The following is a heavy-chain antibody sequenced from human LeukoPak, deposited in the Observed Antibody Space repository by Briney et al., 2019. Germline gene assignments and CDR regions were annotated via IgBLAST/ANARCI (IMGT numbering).Heavy chain of an antibody. CDR1: GFTVSSNY. V-gene: IGHV3-66*01. CDR2: IYSGGST. Sequence: PGGSLRLSCAASGFTVSSNYMSWVRQAPGKGLEWVSVIYSGGSTYYADSVKGRFTISRDNSKNTLYLQMNSLRAEDTAVYYCARDQYYYDSSGYYHDYWGQGTLVTVSS. D-gene: IGHD3-22*01. J-gene: IGHJ4*02. CDR3: ARDQYYYDSSGYYHDY.